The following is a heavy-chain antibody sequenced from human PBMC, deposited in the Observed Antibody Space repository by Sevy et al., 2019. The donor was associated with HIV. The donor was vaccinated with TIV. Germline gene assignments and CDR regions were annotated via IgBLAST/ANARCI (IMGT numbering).Heavy chain of an antibody. Sequence: GGSLRLSCAASGFTFSSYAMHWVRQAPGKGLEWVVVISYDGSNKYYADSVKGRFTISRDNSKNTLYLQMNSLRAEDTAVYYCARDLNHRSKYSSGLIDYWGQGTLVTVSS. CDR2: ISYDGSNK. CDR3: ARDLNHRSKYSSGLIDY. V-gene: IGHV3-30*04. D-gene: IGHD6-19*01. J-gene: IGHJ4*02. CDR1: GFTFSSYA.